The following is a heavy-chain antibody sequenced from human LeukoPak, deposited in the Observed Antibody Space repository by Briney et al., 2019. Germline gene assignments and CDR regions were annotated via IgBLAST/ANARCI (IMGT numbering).Heavy chain of an antibody. V-gene: IGHV3-23*01. D-gene: IGHD2-21*01. CDR2: ISGSGGST. CDR3: AKSLYGGDCYTMDY. CDR1: GFTFSSYA. J-gene: IGHJ4*02. Sequence: GGSLRLSCAASGFTFSSYAMSWVRQAPGKGLEWVSAISGSGGSTYYADSVKGRFTISRDNSKNTLYLQMNSLRADDTAIYYCAKSLYGGDCYTMDYWGQGTLVTVSS.